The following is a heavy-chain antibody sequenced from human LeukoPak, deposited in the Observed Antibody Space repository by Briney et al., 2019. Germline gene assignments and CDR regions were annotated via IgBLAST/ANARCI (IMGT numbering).Heavy chain of an antibody. CDR3: ARVGYYYDSSGPDDAFDI. V-gene: IGHV4-39*01. D-gene: IGHD3-22*01. CDR1: GGSISSSSYY. CDR2: IYYSGST. J-gene: IGHJ3*02. Sequence: PSETLSLTCTVSGGSISSSSYYWGWIRQPPGKGLEWIGSIYYSGSTYYNPSLKSRVTISVDTSKNQFSLKLSSVTAADTAVYYCARVGYYYDSSGPDDAFDIWGQGTMVTVSS.